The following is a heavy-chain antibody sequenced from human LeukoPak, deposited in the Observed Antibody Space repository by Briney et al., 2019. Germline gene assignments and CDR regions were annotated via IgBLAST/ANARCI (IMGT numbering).Heavy chain of an antibody. Sequence: PGGSLRLSCAASGFTFSSHAMHWVRQAPGKGLEWVGRIKSKTDGGTTDYAAPVKGRFTISRDDSKNTLYLQMNSLKTEDTAVYYCTTDLELYGPYWYFDLWGRGTLVTVSS. J-gene: IGHJ2*01. CDR3: TTDLELYGPYWYFDL. D-gene: IGHD2/OR15-2a*01. V-gene: IGHV3-15*01. CDR2: IKSKTDGGTT. CDR1: GFTFSSHA.